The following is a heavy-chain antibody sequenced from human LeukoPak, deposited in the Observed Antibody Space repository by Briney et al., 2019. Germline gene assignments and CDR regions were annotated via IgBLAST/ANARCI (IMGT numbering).Heavy chain of an antibody. CDR1: GYTLTKLS. CDR3: AIHNDYYESSGYF. Sequence: ASGKVSCKVSGYTLTKLSIHWVRQAPGQGLEWMGGFDPENGETNYAQKFQGRVTMTKDTSTDTAYMELTSLRSEDTAVYYCAIHNDYYESSGYFWGQGTLATVS. D-gene: IGHD3-22*01. V-gene: IGHV1-24*01. CDR2: FDPENGET. J-gene: IGHJ4*02.